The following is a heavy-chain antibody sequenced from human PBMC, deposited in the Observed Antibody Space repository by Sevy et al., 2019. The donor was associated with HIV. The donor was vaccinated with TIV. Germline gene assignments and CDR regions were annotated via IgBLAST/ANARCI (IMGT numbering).Heavy chain of an antibody. J-gene: IGHJ4*02. D-gene: IGHD6-19*01. V-gene: IGHV3-11*01. Sequence: GGSLRLSCAASGFTFSDYYMSCIRQAPGKRLEWVSYIRSSGSTIYYADSVKGRFTISRDNAKNSLYLQMNSLRAEDTAVYYCVIAVAGLDYWGQGTLVTVSS. CDR2: IRSSGSTI. CDR1: GFTFSDYY. CDR3: VIAVAGLDY.